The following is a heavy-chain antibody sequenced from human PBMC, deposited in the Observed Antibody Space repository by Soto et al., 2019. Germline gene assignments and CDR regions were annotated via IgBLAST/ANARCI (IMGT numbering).Heavy chain of an antibody. D-gene: IGHD3-22*01. Sequence: SETLSLTCAVYGGSFSGYYWSWIRQPPGKGLEWIGEISHTGSTIYNPSSKSRVTISVDTSKNQFFLNLNSVTAADTAVYYCARGRRFYDDYSRGYYNTLFDYWGQGTLVTVSS. V-gene: IGHV4-34*01. J-gene: IGHJ4*02. CDR2: ISHTGST. CDR1: GGSFSGYY. CDR3: ARGRRFYDDYSRGYYNTLFDY.